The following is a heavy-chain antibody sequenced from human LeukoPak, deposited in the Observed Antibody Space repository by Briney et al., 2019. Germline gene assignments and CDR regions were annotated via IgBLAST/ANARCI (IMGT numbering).Heavy chain of an antibody. D-gene: IGHD5-12*01. CDR1: GYTFTGYF. V-gene: IGHV1-2*02. CDR3: AREEAQSSGYVKWFDP. J-gene: IGHJ5*02. Sequence: ASVKVSCKTSGYTFTGYFIHWVRQAPGQGLEWLGWINPKSGGTNYAQKFQGRVTMTRDTSINTTYMELSRLTSDDTAVYYCAREEAQSSGYVKWFDPWGPGTLVTVSS. CDR2: INPKSGGT.